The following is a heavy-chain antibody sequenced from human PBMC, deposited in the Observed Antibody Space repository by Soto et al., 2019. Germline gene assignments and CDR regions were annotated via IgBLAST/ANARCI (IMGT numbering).Heavy chain of an antibody. CDR3: AKGSYTGMYSDFDY. D-gene: IGHD1-26*01. CDR2: ISYAGSNK. J-gene: IGHJ4*01. CDR1: GLTFRMYD. Sequence: PGGSLRDSYRGSGLTFRMYDMHWVRQAPGKWLESVALISYAGSNKSYRDSVKGRFTISRDNSRNTLYLQMNSLRAEDTAVYYCAKGSYTGMYSDFDYWGQGT. V-gene: IGHV3-30*18.